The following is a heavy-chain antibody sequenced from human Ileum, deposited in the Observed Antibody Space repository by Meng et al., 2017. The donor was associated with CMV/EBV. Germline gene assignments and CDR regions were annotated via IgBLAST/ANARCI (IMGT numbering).Heavy chain of an antibody. D-gene: IGHD2-2*01. Sequence: GESLKISCVASGFTFSNYWMSWVRQAPGKGLEWVANINQDESEKYYVGSVKGRFTISRDNARNSLYLQMNSLRAEDAAVYYCARRPLGYCSTMSCQPFWYFGLWGRGTLVTVSS. CDR3: ARRPLGYCSTMSCQPFWYFGL. CDR1: GFTFSNYW. CDR2: INQDESEK. J-gene: IGHJ2*01. V-gene: IGHV3-7*01.